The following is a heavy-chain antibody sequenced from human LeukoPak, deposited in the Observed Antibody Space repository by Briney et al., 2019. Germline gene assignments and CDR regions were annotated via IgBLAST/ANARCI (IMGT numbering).Heavy chain of an antibody. J-gene: IGHJ4*02. CDR1: GFTFTSYA. CDR2: ISGSGSST. D-gene: IGHD6-19*01. Sequence: GGLRLSCAASGFTFTSYAMNWVRQAPGKGLEWVSTISGSGSSTYYVDSVKGRFTISRDNSKNTLYLQMSSLRAEDTAEYYCAKDSNGWYQRGSNYSDYWGQGTLVTVSS. CDR3: AKDSNGWYQRGSNYSDY. V-gene: IGHV3-23*01.